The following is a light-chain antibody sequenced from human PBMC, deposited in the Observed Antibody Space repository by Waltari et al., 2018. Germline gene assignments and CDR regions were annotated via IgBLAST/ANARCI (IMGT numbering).Light chain of an antibody. CDR2: AAS. J-gene: IGKJ1*01. V-gene: IGKV1-39*01. CDR1: QDIKIE. CDR3: QQSFSSPWT. Sequence: DIQMTQSPSSLSASVGDRVTITCRASQDIKIELPWYQQRPGSAPRLLIHAASRLYNGVPSRFSGGGSGTDFSLTINGLEPEDSATYFCQQSFSSPWTFGQGTTVNI.